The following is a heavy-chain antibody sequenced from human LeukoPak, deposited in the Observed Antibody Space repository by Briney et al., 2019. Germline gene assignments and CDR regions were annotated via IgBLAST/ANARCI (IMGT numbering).Heavy chain of an antibody. V-gene: IGHV3-48*03. Sequence: GGSLRLSCAASGFTFSSYEMNWVRQAPGKGLEWVSYISTSGSTIYYADSVKGRFTISRDNAKNSPYLQMNSLRAEDTAVYYCAELGITMIGGVWGKGTTVTISS. CDR3: AELGITMIGGV. CDR1: GFTFSSYE. CDR2: ISTSGSTI. J-gene: IGHJ6*04. D-gene: IGHD3-10*02.